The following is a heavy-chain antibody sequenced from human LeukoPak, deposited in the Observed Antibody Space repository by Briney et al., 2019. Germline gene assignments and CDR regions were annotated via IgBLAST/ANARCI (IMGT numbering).Heavy chain of an antibody. Sequence: PSETLSLTCAVYGGSFSGYYWSWIRQRPGRGLEWIGYIYYSGSTNYNPSLKSRVTISVDTSKNQFSLKLSSVTAADTAVYYCARSSSSSWYYYYYGMDVWGQGTTVTVSS. CDR1: GGSFSGYY. J-gene: IGHJ6*02. CDR3: ARSSSSSWYYYYYGMDV. CDR2: IYYSGST. V-gene: IGHV4-59*08. D-gene: IGHD6-13*01.